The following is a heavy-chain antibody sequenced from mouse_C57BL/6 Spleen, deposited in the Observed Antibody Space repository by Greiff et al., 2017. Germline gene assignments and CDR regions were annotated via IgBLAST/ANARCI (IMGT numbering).Heavy chain of an antibody. CDR1: GYTFTDYY. V-gene: IGHV1-19*01. CDR2: INPYNGGT. J-gene: IGHJ2*01. CDR3: ARLYGSSSFDY. D-gene: IGHD1-1*01. Sequence: EVKLQQSGPVLVKPGASVKMSCKASGYTFTDYYMNWVKQSHGKSLEWIGVINPYNGGTSYNQKFKGKATLTVDKSSSTAYMELNSLTSEDSAVYYCARLYGSSSFDYWGQGTTLTVSS.